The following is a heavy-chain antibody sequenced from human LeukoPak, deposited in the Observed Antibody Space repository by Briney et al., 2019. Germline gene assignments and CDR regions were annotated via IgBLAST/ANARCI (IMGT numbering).Heavy chain of an antibody. CDR2: ISSSGSTI. V-gene: IGHV3-11*04. J-gene: IGHJ6*04. Sequence: NPGGSLRLSCAASGFTVSSNYMSWVRQAPGKELEWVSYISSSGSTIYYADSVKGRFTISRDNAKNSLYLQMSSLRAEDTAVYYCAELGITMIGGVWGKGTTVTISS. D-gene: IGHD3-10*02. CDR1: GFTVSSNY. CDR3: AELGITMIGGV.